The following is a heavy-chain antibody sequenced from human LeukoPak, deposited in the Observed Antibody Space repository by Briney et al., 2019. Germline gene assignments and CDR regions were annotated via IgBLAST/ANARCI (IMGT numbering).Heavy chain of an antibody. Sequence: WASVKVSCKASGYTFTSYGISWVRQAPGQGLEWMGWINPNSGGTNYAQKFQGRVTMTRDTSISTAYMELSRLRSDDTAVYYCARDNSVGDYAWWFDPWGQGTLVTVSS. D-gene: IGHD1-26*01. J-gene: IGHJ5*02. CDR3: ARDNSVGDYAWWFDP. CDR2: INPNSGGT. CDR1: GYTFTSYG. V-gene: IGHV1-2*02.